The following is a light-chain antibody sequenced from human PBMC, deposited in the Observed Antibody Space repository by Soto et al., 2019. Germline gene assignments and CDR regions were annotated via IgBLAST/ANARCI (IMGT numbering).Light chain of an antibody. Sequence: EIVLTQSPATLSLSPGDRATISCRASLGISSSYLAWYQQKPGRAPRLLIYAASSRATGIPDRFSGSGSGTDFTLTISRLEPEDFAVYYCQQYRGSPRTFGQGTKVDI. V-gene: IGKV3-20*01. CDR1: LGISSSY. J-gene: IGKJ1*01. CDR2: AAS. CDR3: QQYRGSPRT.